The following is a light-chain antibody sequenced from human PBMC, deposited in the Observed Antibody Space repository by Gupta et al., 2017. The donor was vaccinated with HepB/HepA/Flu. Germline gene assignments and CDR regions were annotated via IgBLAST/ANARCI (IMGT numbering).Light chain of an antibody. CDR1: NIGSKS. CDR2: GDS. V-gene: IGLV3-21*03. CDR3: QVGDSSSDHVV. Sequence: SYVLTEPPSVSVAPGKTARLTCGGNNIGSKSLHRYQQKPGQAPVLVVYGDSDRPSGIPVRFSGSNSGNTATLTISRVEAGDEADYYCQVGDSSSDHVVFGGGTKLTVL. J-gene: IGLJ2*01.